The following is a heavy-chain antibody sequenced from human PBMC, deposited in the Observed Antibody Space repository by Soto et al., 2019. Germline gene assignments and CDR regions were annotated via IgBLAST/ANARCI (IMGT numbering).Heavy chain of an antibody. V-gene: IGHV1-18*04. Sequence: ASVKVSCKAAGYTFTSYGISWVRQAPGQGLEWMGWISAYNGNTNYAQKLQGRVTMTTDTSTSTAYMELRSLRSDDTAVYYCASGRRSHYYHYAVDVRCQGTTVTVSS. J-gene: IGHJ6*02. D-gene: IGHD4-17*01. CDR3: ASGRRSHYYHYAVDV. CDR1: GYTFTSYG. CDR2: ISAYNGNT.